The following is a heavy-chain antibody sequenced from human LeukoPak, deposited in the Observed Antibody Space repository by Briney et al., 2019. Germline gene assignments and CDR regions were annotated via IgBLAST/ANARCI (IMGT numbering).Heavy chain of an antibody. CDR1: AYSFTSYW. D-gene: IGHD3-9*01. CDR3: PTSYPYYNILTGYYNERAFDI. CDR2: IYPGDSDT. J-gene: IGHJ3*02. Sequence: GESLKISCKGSAYSFTSYWIVWVRQMPGKGLEWMGIIYPGDSDTRYSPSFQGQVTISAYKSISTAYLQWSSLKASDTFMCYCPTSYPYYNILTGYYNERAFDIWDQGTMVTVSS. V-gene: IGHV5-51*01.